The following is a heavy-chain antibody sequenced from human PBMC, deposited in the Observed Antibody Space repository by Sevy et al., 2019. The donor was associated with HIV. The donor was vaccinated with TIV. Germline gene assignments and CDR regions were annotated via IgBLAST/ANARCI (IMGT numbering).Heavy chain of an antibody. CDR1: GYTFTAYF. J-gene: IGHJ4*02. CDR2: ISPNSGGT. V-gene: IGHV1-2*06. Sequence: ASVKVSCEASGYTFTAYFLHWVRQAPGQGLEWMGRISPNSGGTNFAQKFQGRVTMTRDTSSNTAYMELTSLKSDDTALYYCARASGPTVGAYFDYWGQGTLVTVSS. CDR3: ARASGPTVGAYFDY. D-gene: IGHD3-10*01.